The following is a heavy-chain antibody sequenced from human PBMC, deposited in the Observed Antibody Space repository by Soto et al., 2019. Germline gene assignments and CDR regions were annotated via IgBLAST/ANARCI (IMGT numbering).Heavy chain of an antibody. V-gene: IGHV3-23*01. Sequence: EVQLLESGGGLVQPGGSLRLSCAASGFTFSSYAMSWVRQAPGKGLEWVSAISGSGGSTYYADSVKGRFTISRDNSKNTLYLQMNSLRAEDTAVYYCAKDTSPRDYDFWSDYHDYWGQGTLVTVSS. CDR3: AKDTSPRDYDFWSDYHDY. CDR2: ISGSGGST. D-gene: IGHD3-3*01. J-gene: IGHJ4*02. CDR1: GFTFSSYA.